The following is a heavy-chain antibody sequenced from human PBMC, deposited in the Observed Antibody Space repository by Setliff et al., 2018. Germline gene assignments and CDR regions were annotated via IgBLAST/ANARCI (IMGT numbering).Heavy chain of an antibody. V-gene: IGHV3-23*01. D-gene: IGHD2-21*02. J-gene: IGHJ6*03. Sequence: GGSLRLSCAASGFTFSDYAMSWVRQAPGKGLEWVSVISADGDDTYYADSVMGRFTISRDNARDSLYLQMNRLRPEDTAVYYCAKSGGDHCCPLYHHYYMDVWGTGTTVTVSS. CDR1: GFTFSDYA. CDR2: ISADGDDT. CDR3: AKSGGDHCCPLYHHYYMDV.